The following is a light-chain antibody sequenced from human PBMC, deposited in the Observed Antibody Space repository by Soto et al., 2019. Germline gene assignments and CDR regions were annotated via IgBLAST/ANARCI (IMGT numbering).Light chain of an antibody. Sequence: QSVLTQPASVSGSPGQSITISCTGTSSDVGGYNYVSWYQQHPGKAPKLMIYDVSNRPSGVSTRFSGSKSGNTASLTISGLQAEDEADYYCSSYTSSNTILFGGGTKLTVL. CDR3: SSYTSSNTIL. J-gene: IGLJ2*01. V-gene: IGLV2-14*01. CDR2: DVS. CDR1: SSDVGGYNY.